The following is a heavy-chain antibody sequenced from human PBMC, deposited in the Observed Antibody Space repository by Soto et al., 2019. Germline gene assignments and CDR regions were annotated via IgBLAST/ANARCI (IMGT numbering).Heavy chain of an antibody. Sequence: EVQLVESGGGLVQPGGSLRLSCAASGFTFSSYSMNWVRQAPGKGLEWVSYISSSSSTIYYADSVKGRFTISRDNAKNSLYLQMNSLRDEDTAVYYCARDQVGSSWYSNTNFDYWVQGTLVTVSS. CDR2: ISSSSSTI. J-gene: IGHJ4*02. CDR3: ARDQVGSSWYSNTNFDY. V-gene: IGHV3-48*02. CDR1: GFTFSSYS. D-gene: IGHD6-13*01.